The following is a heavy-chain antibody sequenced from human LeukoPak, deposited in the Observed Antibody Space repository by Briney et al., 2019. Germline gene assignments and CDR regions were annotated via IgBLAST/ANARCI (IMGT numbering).Heavy chain of an antibody. V-gene: IGHV5-51*01. CDR3: ARHSADGLTPYGDYAFDI. D-gene: IGHD4-17*01. CDR1: GYSFTNYW. CDR2: IYPGDSNT. J-gene: IGHJ3*02. Sequence: GESLKISCKGSGYSFTNYWIGWVRQMPGKGLEWMGIIYPGDSNTKYSPSFQGQVTISADKSISTAYLQWSSLKASDTAMYYCARHSADGLTPYGDYAFDIWGQGTMVTVSS.